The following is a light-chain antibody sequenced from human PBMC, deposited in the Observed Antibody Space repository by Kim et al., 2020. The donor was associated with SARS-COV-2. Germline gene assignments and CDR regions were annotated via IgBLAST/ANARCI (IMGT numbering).Light chain of an antibody. CDR2: DAS. CDR3: LQHNTYPIT. V-gene: IGKV1-13*02. Sequence: ASVGDRVTITCRASQGISSALAWYQQKPGKAPKLLIYDASSLESGVPSRFSGSGSGTEFTLTISSLQPEDFATYFCLQHNTYPITFGQGTRLEIK. CDR1: QGISSA. J-gene: IGKJ5*01.